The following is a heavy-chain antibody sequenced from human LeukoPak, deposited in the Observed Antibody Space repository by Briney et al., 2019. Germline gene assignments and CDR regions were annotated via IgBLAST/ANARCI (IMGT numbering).Heavy chain of an antibody. CDR3: ARGGPYGDPYTF. D-gene: IGHD4-17*01. Sequence: SETLSLTCSVSGASITDSGYYWSWIRQPPGTGLELIGFVPFRGGTYYSPSLMSRVTISQDTSKNQFSLSLTSVTAAGTAVYFCARGGPYGDPYTFWGQGRMIAVS. CDR2: VPFRGGT. J-gene: IGHJ4*02. V-gene: IGHV4-30-4*01. CDR1: GASITDSGYY.